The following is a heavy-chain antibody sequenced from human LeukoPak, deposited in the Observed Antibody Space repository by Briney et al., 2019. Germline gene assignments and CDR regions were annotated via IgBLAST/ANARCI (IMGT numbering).Heavy chain of an antibody. J-gene: IGHJ4*02. V-gene: IGHV4-59*01. CDR2: IYYSGST. CDR1: GGSISGYY. D-gene: IGHD1-26*01. CDR3: ARLFHPALSGNYPFDY. Sequence: SETLSLTCTVSGGSISGYYWCWIRQSPGKGLECIGYIYYSGSTIYNPSLKSRVTISVDTSKNLYSLRLNSVTAADTAVYYCARLFHPALSGNYPFDYWGQGTLVTVSS.